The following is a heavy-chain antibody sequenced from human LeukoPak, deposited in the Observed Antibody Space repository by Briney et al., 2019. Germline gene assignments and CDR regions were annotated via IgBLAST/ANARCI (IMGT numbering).Heavy chain of an antibody. D-gene: IGHD6-13*01. V-gene: IGHV4-61*02. CDR3: ARWSSSWYYFDY. J-gene: IGHJ4*02. CDR2: IYTSGST. CDR1: GGSISSGSYY. Sequence: SETLSLTCTVSGGSISSGSYYWSWFRQPAGKGLEWIGRIYTSGSTNYNPSLKSRVTISVDTSKNQFSLKLSSVTAADTAVYYCARWSSSWYYFDYWGQGTLVTVSS.